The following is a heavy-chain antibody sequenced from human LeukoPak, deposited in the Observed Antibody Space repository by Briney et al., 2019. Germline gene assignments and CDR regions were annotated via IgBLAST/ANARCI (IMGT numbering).Heavy chain of an antibody. D-gene: IGHD3-3*01. CDR2: INHSGST. J-gene: IGHJ4*02. CDR3: ARGPGYDFWSGYNYYFDY. Sequence: SETLSLTCAVYGGSFSGYYWSWIRQPPGKGLEWIGEINHSGSTNYNPTLKSRVTISVDTSKNQFSLKLSSVTAADTAVYYCARGPGYDFWSGYNYYFDYWGQGTLVTVS. V-gene: IGHV4-34*01. CDR1: GGSFSGYY.